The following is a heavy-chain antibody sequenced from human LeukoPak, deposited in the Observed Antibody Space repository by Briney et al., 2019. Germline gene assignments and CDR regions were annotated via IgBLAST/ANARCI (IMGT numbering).Heavy chain of an antibody. CDR2: IKPDGSEK. D-gene: IGHD3-16*01. J-gene: IGHJ4*02. V-gene: IGHV3-7*01. CDR3: ARDGGRNGEDLDC. CDR1: GFTLSSNW. Sequence: GGSLRLSCAASGFTLSSNWMTWVRQAPGKGLEWVANIKPDGSEKYYVDSVKGRFTISRDNAKNSLYLQMSSLRAEDTAVYYCARDGGRNGEDLDCWGQGTLVTVSS.